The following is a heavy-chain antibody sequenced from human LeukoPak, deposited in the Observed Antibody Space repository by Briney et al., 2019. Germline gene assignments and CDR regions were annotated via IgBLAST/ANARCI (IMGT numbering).Heavy chain of an antibody. V-gene: IGHV3-30*18. CDR2: TSYDGSNK. J-gene: IGHJ4*02. Sequence: PGGSLRLSCAASGFTFSNYAMHWVRQAPGKGLEWVAVTSYDGSNKYYADSVKGRFTISRDNSKNTLYLQMNSLRAEDTAVYYCAKSSCGSGYCCFDYWGQGTLVTVSS. CDR3: AKSSCGSGYCCFDY. D-gene: IGHD6-19*01. CDR1: GFTFSNYA.